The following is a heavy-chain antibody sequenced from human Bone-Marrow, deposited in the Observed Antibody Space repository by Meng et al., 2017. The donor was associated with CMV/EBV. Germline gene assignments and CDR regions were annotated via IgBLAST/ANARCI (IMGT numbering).Heavy chain of an antibody. V-gene: IGHV3-23*01. D-gene: IGHD3-10*01. J-gene: IGHJ4*02. CDR3: AKGSGYYYGSGSYLDY. Sequence: GGSLRLSRAASGFTFSSYAMSWVRQAPGKGLEWVSAISGSGGSTYYADSVKGRFTISRDNSKNTLYLQMNSLRAEDTAVYYCAKGSGYYYGSGSYLDYWGQGTLVTVSS. CDR2: ISGSGGST. CDR1: GFTFSSYA.